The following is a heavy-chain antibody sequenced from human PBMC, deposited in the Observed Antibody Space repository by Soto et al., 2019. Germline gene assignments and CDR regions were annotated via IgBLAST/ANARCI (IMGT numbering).Heavy chain of an antibody. CDR3: ARYDFWSGGGAFDI. Sequence: GGSLRLSCAASGFTFDDYGRSWVRQAPGKGLEWVSGINWNGGSTGYADSVKGRFTISRDNAKNSLYLQMNSLRAEDTALYHCARYDFWSGGGAFDIWGQGTMVTVSS. J-gene: IGHJ3*02. V-gene: IGHV3-20*01. CDR1: GFTFDDYG. CDR2: INWNGGST. D-gene: IGHD3-3*01.